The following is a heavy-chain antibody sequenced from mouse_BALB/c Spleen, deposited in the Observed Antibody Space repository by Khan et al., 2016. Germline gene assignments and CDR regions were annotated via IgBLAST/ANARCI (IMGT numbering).Heavy chain of an antibody. D-gene: IGHD1-1*01. CDR3: AREGTVPLMDY. CDR1: GYTFTSYW. J-gene: IGHJ4*01. CDR2: IDPGSGTT. V-gene: IGHV1S41*01. Sequence: DLVKPGASVKLSCKAAGYTFTSYWINWIKQRPGQGLEWIGRIDPGSGTTYYNEMFKGKATLTVDTSSSTAYIQLSSLSSEDSAVXFCAREGTVPLMDYWGQGTSVTVSS.